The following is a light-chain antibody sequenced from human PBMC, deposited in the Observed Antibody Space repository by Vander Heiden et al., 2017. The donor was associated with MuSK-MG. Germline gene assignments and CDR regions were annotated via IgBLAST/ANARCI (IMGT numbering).Light chain of an antibody. CDR2: AAS. CDR3: LQDNSYPPWT. CDR1: QGIRND. V-gene: IGKV1-17*01. Sequence: DIQMTQSPSFLSASVGDRVTITCRASQGIRNDLGWYQQKPGKAPKRLIYAASSLQSGVPLRFSGSGSGKEFTLTVSSPQLEDSAPHYCLQDNSYPPWTFGQGTKVEIK. J-gene: IGKJ1*01.